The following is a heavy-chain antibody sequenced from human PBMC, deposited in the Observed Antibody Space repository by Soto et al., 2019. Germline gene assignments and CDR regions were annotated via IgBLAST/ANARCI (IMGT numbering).Heavy chain of an antibody. D-gene: IGHD4-17*01. J-gene: IGHJ4*02. CDR3: ARWGLRKTTVSHFDY. CDR2: IIPIFGTA. Sequence: QVQLVQSGAEVKKPGSSVKVSCKASGGTFSSYAISWVRQAPGQGLEWMGGIIPIFGTANYAQKFQGRVTITADESTSTAYMELSSLRSDDTAVYYCARWGLRKTTVSHFDYWGQGTLVTVSS. CDR1: GGTFSSYA. V-gene: IGHV1-69*01.